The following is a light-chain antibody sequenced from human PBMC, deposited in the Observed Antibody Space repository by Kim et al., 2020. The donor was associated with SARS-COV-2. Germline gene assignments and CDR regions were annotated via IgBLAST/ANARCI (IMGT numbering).Light chain of an antibody. J-gene: IGLJ2*01. CDR1: SSNIGAGYD. Sequence: GQGGTTSCTESSSNIGAGYDVHWYQQLPGTAPKLLIYANNNRPSGVPDRFSGSKSGTSASLAITGLRAEDEADYYCQSYDSSLSGVFGGGTQLTVL. CDR2: ANN. V-gene: IGLV1-40*01. CDR3: QSYDSSLSGV.